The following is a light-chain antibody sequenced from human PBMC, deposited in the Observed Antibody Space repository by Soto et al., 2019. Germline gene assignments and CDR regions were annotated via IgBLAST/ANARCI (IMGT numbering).Light chain of an antibody. CDR2: GVT. V-gene: IGLV2-14*01. Sequence: QSALTQPASVSGSPGQSITISCTGTDSDVGGYNFVSWYQQHPGKAPKLMIYGVTNRPSGVSNRFSVSKSGNTASLTISGLQAEDDANYYCSSFRRSNTPHVLFGGGTKVTVL. CDR1: DSDVGGYNF. J-gene: IGLJ2*01. CDR3: SSFRRSNTPHVL.